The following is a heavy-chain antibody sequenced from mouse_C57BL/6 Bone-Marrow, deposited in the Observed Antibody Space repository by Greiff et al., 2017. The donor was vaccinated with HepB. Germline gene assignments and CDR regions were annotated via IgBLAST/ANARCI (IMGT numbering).Heavy chain of an antibody. CDR2: ISYDGSN. CDR3: ARERGIYYYGSSYGYYAMDY. V-gene: IGHV3-6*01. Sequence: EVQLVESGPGLVKPSQSLSLTCSVTGYSITSGYYWNWIRQFPGNKLEWMGYISYDGSNNYNPSLKNRISITRDTSKNQFFLKLNSVTTEDTATYYCARERGIYYYGSSYGYYAMDYWGQGTSVTVSS. J-gene: IGHJ4*01. CDR1: GYSITSGYY. D-gene: IGHD1-1*01.